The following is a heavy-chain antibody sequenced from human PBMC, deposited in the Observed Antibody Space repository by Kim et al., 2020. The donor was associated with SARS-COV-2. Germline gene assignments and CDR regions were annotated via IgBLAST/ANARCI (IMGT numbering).Heavy chain of an antibody. Sequence: GGSLRLSCAASGFTFSSYGMHWVRQAPGKGLEWVAVIWYDGSNKYYADSVKGRFTISRDNSKNTLYLQMNSLRAEDTAVYYCARDRVDFWSGYYSHSATLGWFDPWGQGTLVTVSS. CDR2: IWYDGSNK. J-gene: IGHJ5*02. V-gene: IGHV3-33*01. CDR3: ARDRVDFWSGYYSHSATLGWFDP. D-gene: IGHD3-3*01. CDR1: GFTFSSYG.